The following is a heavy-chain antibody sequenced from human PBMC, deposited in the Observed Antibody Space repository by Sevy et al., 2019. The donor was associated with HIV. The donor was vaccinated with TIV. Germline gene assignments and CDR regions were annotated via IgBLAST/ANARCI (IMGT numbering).Heavy chain of an antibody. Sequence: GGSLRLSCAASGFTFSNAWMSWVRQAPGKGLEWVGRIKSKTDGGTTDYAAPVKGRFTISRDDSKNTLYLQMNSLKTEDTAVYYCTTDDSDQWELPPFDYWGQGTLVTVSS. CDR1: GFTFSNAW. D-gene: IGHD1-26*01. CDR3: TTDDSDQWELPPFDY. V-gene: IGHV3-15*01. CDR2: IKSKTDGGTT. J-gene: IGHJ4*02.